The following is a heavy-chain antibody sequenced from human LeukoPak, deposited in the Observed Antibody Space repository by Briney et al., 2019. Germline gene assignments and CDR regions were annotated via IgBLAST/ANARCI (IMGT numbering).Heavy chain of an antibody. CDR1: GFTFSNHW. J-gene: IGHJ4*02. D-gene: IGHD3-3*02. V-gene: IGHV3-74*01. Sequence: GGSLRLSCAASGFTFSNHWMHWVRLVPGKGLVWVSHINNDGSRTSYADSVKGRFTVSRDNANNTLYLQMNSLRAEDTAVYYCVKVTIYYFDYWGQGTLVTVSS. CDR2: INNDGSRT. CDR3: VKVTIYYFDY.